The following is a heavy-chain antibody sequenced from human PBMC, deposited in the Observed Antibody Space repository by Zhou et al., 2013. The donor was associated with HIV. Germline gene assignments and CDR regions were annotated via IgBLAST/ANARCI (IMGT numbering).Heavy chain of an antibody. Sequence: QVQLVQSGAEVRKPGASVQVSCKTSGYTFTGYYIHWVRQAPGQGLEWVGGIIPMFGSPDYAQTFQGRVTISADESTSTAYMELSSLTSEDTAVYYCARVVFDRSDYWGQGTLVTVSS. CDR3: ARVVFDRSDY. CDR1: GYTFTGYY. CDR2: IIPMFGSP. V-gene: IGHV1-69*01. J-gene: IGHJ4*02. D-gene: IGHD3-9*01.